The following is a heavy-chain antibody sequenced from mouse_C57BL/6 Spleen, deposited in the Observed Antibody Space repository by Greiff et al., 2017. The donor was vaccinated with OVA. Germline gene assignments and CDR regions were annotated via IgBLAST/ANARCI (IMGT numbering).Heavy chain of an antibody. J-gene: IGHJ2*01. Sequence: QVQLQQPGAELVKPGASVKMSCKASGYTFTSYWITWVKQRPGQGLEWIGDIYPGSGSTNYNEKFKSKATLTVDTSSSTAYMQLSCLTSEDSAVYYCARGGFTTVVGDYWGQGTTLTVSS. CDR2: IYPGSGST. D-gene: IGHD1-1*01. V-gene: IGHV1-55*01. CDR3: ARGGFTTVVGDY. CDR1: GYTFTSYW.